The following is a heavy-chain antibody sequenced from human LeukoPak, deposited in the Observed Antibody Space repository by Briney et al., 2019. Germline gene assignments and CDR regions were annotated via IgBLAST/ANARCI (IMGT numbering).Heavy chain of an antibody. Sequence: PGGSLRLSCAASGFTFSSYAMSWVRQAPGKGLEWVSAISGSGGSTYYADSVKGRFTISRDNSKNTLYLQMNSLRAEDTAVYYCAKGFDDYVWGSPLDDYWGQGTLVTVSS. V-gene: IGHV3-23*01. CDR2: ISGSGGST. CDR1: GFTFSSYA. J-gene: IGHJ4*02. D-gene: IGHD3-16*01. CDR3: AKGFDDYVWGSPLDDY.